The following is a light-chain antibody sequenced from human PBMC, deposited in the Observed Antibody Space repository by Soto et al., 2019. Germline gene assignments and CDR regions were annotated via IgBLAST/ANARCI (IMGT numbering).Light chain of an antibody. CDR2: GAS. CDR1: QSVSSN. Sequence: EIVMTQSPAPLSVSPGERATLSCRASQSVSSNLAWFQQNPGQAPRLLIYGASTRATGIPARFSGSGSGTDVTLTISSLQSEDFAVYYCQQYDNWPPYTFGQGTKLEIK. CDR3: QQYDNWPPYT. J-gene: IGKJ2*01. V-gene: IGKV3-15*01.